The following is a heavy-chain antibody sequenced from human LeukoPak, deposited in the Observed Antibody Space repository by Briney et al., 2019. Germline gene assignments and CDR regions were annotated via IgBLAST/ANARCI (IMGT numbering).Heavy chain of an antibody. J-gene: IGHJ4*02. D-gene: IGHD3-22*01. CDR2: ISWNSGSI. CDR1: GFTFSSYA. Sequence: GGSLRLSCAASGFTFSSYAMSWVRQAPGKGLEWVSGISWNSGSIGYADSVKGRFTISRDNAKNSLYLQMNSLRAEDTALYYCAKDSGSYYYDSSGFDYWGQGTLVTVSS. V-gene: IGHV3-9*01. CDR3: AKDSGSYYYDSSGFDY.